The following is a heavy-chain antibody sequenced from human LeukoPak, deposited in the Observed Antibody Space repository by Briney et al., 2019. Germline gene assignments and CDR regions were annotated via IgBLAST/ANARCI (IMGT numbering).Heavy chain of an antibody. CDR1: GYTFTGYY. CDR3: ARNYVDIVATISGY. D-gene: IGHD5-12*01. CDR2: INPNSGGT. Sequence: ASAKVSCKASGYTFTGYYMHWVRQAPGQGLEWMGWINPNSGGTNYAQKFQSRVTMTRDTSISTAYMELSRLRSDDTAVYYCARNYVDIVATISGYWGQGTLVTVSS. V-gene: IGHV1-2*02. J-gene: IGHJ4*02.